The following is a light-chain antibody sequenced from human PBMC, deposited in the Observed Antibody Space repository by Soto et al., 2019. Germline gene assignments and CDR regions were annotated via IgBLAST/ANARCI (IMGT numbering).Light chain of an antibody. CDR2: GAA. V-gene: IGKV3-15*01. J-gene: IGKJ1*01. CDR3: QQYHNWPA. Sequence: EVVMTQYTATLSVSPGERATLSCRASQSVFSSLAWYQQKPGQAPRLLIYGAATRATGIPARFSGSGSGTEFTLTISSLQSEDFAVYYCQQYHNWPAFGQGTKVDI. CDR1: QSVFSS.